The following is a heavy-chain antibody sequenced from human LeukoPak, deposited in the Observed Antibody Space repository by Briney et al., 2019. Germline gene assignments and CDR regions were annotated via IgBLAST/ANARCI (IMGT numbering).Heavy chain of an antibody. CDR2: IDPSDSYT. V-gene: IGHV5-10-1*01. CDR3: ARQRVAGRYYFDY. J-gene: IGHJ4*02. Sequence: GESLKIPCKGSGYSFTSYWISWVRQMPGKGLEWMGRIDPSDSYTNYSPSFQGHVTISADKSISTAYLQWSSLKASDTAMCYCARQRVAGRYYFDYWGQGTLVTVSS. D-gene: IGHD6-19*01. CDR1: GYSFTSYW.